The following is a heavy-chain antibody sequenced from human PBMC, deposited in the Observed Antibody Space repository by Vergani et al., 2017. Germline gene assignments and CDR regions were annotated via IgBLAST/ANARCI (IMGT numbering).Heavy chain of an antibody. D-gene: IGHD2-15*01. J-gene: IGHJ2*01. Sequence: QVQLVQSGAEVKKPGSSVKVSCKASGGTFSSYAISWVRQAPGQGLEWMGGIIPIFGTANYAQQFQGRVTITADESTSTAYMELSSLRSEDTAVYYCARVTPGGYCSGSSCYSPNWYFDVWGRGALVTVSS. CDR1: GGTFSSYA. V-gene: IGHV1-69*01. CDR2: IIPIFGTA. CDR3: ARVTPGGYCSGSSCYSPNWYFDV.